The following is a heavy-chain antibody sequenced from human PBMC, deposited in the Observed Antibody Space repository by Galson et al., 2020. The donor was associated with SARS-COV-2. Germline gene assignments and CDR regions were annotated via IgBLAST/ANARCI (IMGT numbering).Heavy chain of an antibody. Sequence: PGGSLRLSCAASGFRSSNNWMSWVRQAPGKGLQWVANIKQDGSDRYYVDSVRGRFTISSDYAKNSVYLQMNNLKADDTAVYYCARDEDGYNDVWGQGTLVAVSS. CDR2: IKQDGSDR. CDR3: ARDEDGYNDV. D-gene: IGHD5-12*01. J-gene: IGHJ4*02. V-gene: IGHV3-7*01. CDR1: GFRSSNNW.